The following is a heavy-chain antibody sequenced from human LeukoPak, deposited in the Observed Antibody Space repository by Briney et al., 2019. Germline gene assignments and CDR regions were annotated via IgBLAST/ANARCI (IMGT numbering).Heavy chain of an antibody. J-gene: IGHJ5*02. Sequence: ASVKVSCKTPVGTFSSHAITWVRQAPGQGLEWMGRINPIVDTANYAQKFHDRVTITADKSTTTVYLVLNDLTPDDTAVYYCARRDSSGYYWLLGASWFDPWGQGTLVTVSS. CDR1: VGTFSSHA. D-gene: IGHD3-22*01. CDR3: ARRDSSGYYWLLGASWFDP. CDR2: INPIVDTA. V-gene: IGHV1-69*04.